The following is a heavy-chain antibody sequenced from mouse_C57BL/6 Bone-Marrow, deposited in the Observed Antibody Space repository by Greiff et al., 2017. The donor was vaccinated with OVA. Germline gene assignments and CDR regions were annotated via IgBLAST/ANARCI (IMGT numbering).Heavy chain of an antibody. D-gene: IGHD1-1*01. CDR2: ISSGGSYT. V-gene: IGHV5-6*02. CDR1: GFTFSSYG. Sequence: EVKLEESGGDLVKPGGSLKLSCAASGFTFSSYGMSWVRQTPDKRLEWVATISSGGSYTYYPDSVKGRFTISRDNAKNTLYLQMSSLKSEDTAMYYCARRVYYGSSYGFAYWGQGTLVTVSA. J-gene: IGHJ3*01. CDR3: ARRVYYGSSYGFAY.